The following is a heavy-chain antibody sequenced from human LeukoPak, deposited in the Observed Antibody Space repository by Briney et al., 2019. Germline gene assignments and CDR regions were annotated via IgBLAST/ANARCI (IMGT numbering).Heavy chain of an antibody. CDR1: GFTFRSYA. CDR3: AKADILTGYNRGGGFYFDY. V-gene: IGHV3-23*01. J-gene: IGHJ4*02. CDR2: IGGSGGSP. D-gene: IGHD3-9*01. Sequence: GGSLRLSCAASGFTFRSYAMNWVRQAPGKGLEWVSAIGGSGGSPYYADSVKGRFTISRDNSKNTLHLQMNSLRAEDTAVYYCAKADILTGYNRGGGFYFDYWGQGTLVTVSS.